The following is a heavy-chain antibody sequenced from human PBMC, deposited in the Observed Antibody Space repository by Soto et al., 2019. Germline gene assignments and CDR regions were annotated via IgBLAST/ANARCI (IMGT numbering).Heavy chain of an antibody. CDR2: ISANGDNV. CDR1: GFTVDDYA. V-gene: IGHV3-9*01. Sequence: GGSLRLSCVASGFTVDDYAMHWVRQAPGKGLEWVSGISANGDNVDYADSVKGRFTVSRDNAENSLFLQMNSLRPEDTALYYCAKDMKWGGMTTIHYFDSWGQGT. D-gene: IGHD4-17*01. J-gene: IGHJ4*02. CDR3: AKDMKWGGMTTIHYFDS.